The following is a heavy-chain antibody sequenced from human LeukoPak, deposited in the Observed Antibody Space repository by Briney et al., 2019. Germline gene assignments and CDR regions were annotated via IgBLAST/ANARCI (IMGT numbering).Heavy chain of an antibody. CDR1: GFTFSSYA. Sequence: PGGSLRLSCADSGFTFSSYAMHWVRQAPGKGLEWVAVISYDGSNKYYADSVKGRFTISRDNSKNTLYLQMNSLRAEDTAVYYCARDWEGQQLVIVNFPYYYYGMDVWGQGTTVTVSS. J-gene: IGHJ6*02. CDR2: ISYDGSNK. CDR3: ARDWEGQQLVIVNFPYYYYGMDV. V-gene: IGHV3-30-3*01. D-gene: IGHD6-13*01.